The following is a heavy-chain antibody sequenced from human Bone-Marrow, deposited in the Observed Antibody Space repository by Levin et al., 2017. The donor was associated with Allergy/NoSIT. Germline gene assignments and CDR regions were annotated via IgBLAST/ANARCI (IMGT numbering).Heavy chain of an antibody. J-gene: IGHJ4*02. CDR1: GGSISSSSYY. Sequence: SETLSLTCTVSGGSISSSSYYWGWIRQPPGKGLEWIGSIYYSGSTYYNPSLKSRVTISVDTSKNQFSLKLSSVTAADTAVYYCARHDYGSGSYFRRTVQSYYFDYWGQGTLVTVSS. D-gene: IGHD3-10*01. V-gene: IGHV4-39*01. CDR2: IYYSGST. CDR3: ARHDYGSGSYFRRTVQSYYFDY.